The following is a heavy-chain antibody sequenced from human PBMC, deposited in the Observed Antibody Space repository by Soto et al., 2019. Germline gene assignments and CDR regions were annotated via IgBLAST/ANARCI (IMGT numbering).Heavy chain of an antibody. CDR2: INSDGSST. V-gene: IGHV3-74*01. CDR3: VRSRTSGDPDFDY. D-gene: IGHD1-26*01. CDR1: GFTFSFHW. J-gene: IGHJ4*02. Sequence: VQLVESGGGLVQPGGSLRLSCAASGFTFSFHWMHWVRQAPGKGLVWVSRINSDGSSTTYADSVKGRFTISRDNAKNTLYLQMHSLRAEDTAVYYCVRSRTSGDPDFDYWGQGTLVTVSS.